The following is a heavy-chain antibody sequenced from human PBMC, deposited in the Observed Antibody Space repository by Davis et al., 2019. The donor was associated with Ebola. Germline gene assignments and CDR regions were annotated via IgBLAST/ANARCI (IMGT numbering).Heavy chain of an antibody. V-gene: IGHV3-48*04. D-gene: IGHD6-19*01. J-gene: IGHJ6*02. Sequence: GGSLRLSCAASGFTFSSYSMNWVRQAPGKGLEWVSYISSSSSTIYYADSVKGRFTISRDNAKNSLYLQMNSLRAEDTAVYYCARDSTVAGTPYYYYYYGMDVWGQGTTVTVSS. CDR3: ARDSTVAGTPYYYYYYGMDV. CDR2: ISSSSSTI. CDR1: GFTFSSYS.